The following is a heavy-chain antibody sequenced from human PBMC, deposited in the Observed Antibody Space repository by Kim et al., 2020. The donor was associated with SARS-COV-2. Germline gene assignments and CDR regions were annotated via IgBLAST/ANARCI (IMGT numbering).Heavy chain of an antibody. J-gene: IGHJ4*02. V-gene: IGHV4-39*07. CDR1: GGSIRSSNYY. D-gene: IGHD2-21*01. CDR2: IYYSGSP. CDR3: ARDSALVGVYFDS. Sequence: SETLSLTCSVSGGSIRSSNYYWGWIRQSPGKGLEWIGSIYYSGSPYHNPSLKSRVTMSIDTSKNQFSLRLSAVTAADTAVYYCARDSALVGVYFDSWVQG.